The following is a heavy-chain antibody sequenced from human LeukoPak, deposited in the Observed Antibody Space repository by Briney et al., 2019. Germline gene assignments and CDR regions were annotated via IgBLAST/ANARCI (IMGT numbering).Heavy chain of an antibody. CDR2: INSDGSRT. CDR1: GFTFSNYW. J-gene: IGHJ4*02. CDR3: ARQPDY. D-gene: IGHD1-14*01. Sequence: GGSLTLSCAASGFTFSNYWMHWVRQAPGKGLVWVSHINSDGSRTNYAASVKGRFTISRDNAKNTLYLQMNSLRAEDTAVYYCARQPDYWGQGTLVTASS. V-gene: IGHV3-74*01.